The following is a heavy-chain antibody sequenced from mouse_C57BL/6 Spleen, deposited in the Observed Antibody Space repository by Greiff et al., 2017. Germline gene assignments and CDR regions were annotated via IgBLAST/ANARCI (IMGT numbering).Heavy chain of an antibody. CDR1: GYTFTSYW. Sequence: QVQLQQPGAELVKPGASVKLSCKASGYTFTSYWMLWVKQRPGQGLEWIGMIHPNSGSTNYNEKFKSKATLTVDKSSSTAYMQLSSLTSEDSAVYYCARGGDYGGFAYWGQGTLVTVSA. CDR3: ARGGDYGGFAY. V-gene: IGHV1-64*01. CDR2: IHPNSGST. D-gene: IGHD2-4*01. J-gene: IGHJ3*01.